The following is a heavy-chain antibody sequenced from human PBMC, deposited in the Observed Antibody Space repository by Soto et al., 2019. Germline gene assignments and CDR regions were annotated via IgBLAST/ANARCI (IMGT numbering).Heavy chain of an antibody. J-gene: IGHJ4*01. CDR2: IYPGTSET. D-gene: IGHD6-13*01. CDR3: ARQPALEQVDY. CDR1: GYNFVTRW. V-gene: IGHV5-51*01. Sequence: GGSLKISCEGSGYNFVTRWLGWVRQVPGEGLEWMGIIYPGTSETTYSPSFRGQVIISVDKSISTTYLQWSTLKASDTAMYYCARQPALEQVDYWGQGTLVPVSS.